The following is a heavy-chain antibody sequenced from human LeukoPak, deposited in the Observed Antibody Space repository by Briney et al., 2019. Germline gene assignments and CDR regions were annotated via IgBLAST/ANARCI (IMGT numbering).Heavy chain of an antibody. Sequence: GGSLRLSCAASGFTVSGNLMSWVRQAPGQGLEWVSLIYSGGTTYYADSVKGRFTISSENSKNTLYLQMNSLRVEDTAVYFCARGKGESRIVDYWGQGTLVTVSS. V-gene: IGHV3-66*01. CDR3: ARGKGESRIVDY. CDR2: IYSGGTT. CDR1: GFTVSGNL. D-gene: IGHD2-15*01. J-gene: IGHJ4*02.